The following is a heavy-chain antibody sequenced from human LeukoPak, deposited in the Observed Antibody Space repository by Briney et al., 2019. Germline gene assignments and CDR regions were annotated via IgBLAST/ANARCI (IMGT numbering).Heavy chain of an antibody. V-gene: IGHV4-39*06. D-gene: IGHD5-12*01. J-gene: IGHJ4*02. CDR2: IYYSGST. CDR1: GGSISSRSYY. CDR3: ARHYSRYDSWEDY. Sequence: SETLSLTCRVSGGSISSRSYYWGWIRQPPGKGLEWIGSIYYSGSTYYNPSLKSRVTISVDTSKNQFPLKLSSVTAADTAVYYCARHYSRYDSWEDYWGEGTLVTVSS.